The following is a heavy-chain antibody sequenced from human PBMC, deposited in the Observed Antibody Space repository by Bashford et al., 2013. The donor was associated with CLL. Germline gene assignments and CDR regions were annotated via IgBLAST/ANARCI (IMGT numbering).Heavy chain of an antibody. D-gene: IGHD2-2*01. V-gene: IGHV1-69*13. CDR1: GGTFSSYA. CDR3: ARVIPDDIVVVPAAIYYYGYGR. Sequence: SVKGSPARASGGTFSSYAISWVRQAPGQGRCSGVGGESSLLFGTANYAQKFQGRVTITADESTSTAYMELSSLRSEDTAVYYCARVIPDDIVVVPAAIYYYGYGRLGAKGPRSPSPQ. CDR2: ESSLLFGTA. J-gene: IGHJ6*01.